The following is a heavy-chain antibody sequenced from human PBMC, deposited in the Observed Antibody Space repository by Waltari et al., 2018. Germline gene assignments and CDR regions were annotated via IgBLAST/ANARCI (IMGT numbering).Heavy chain of an antibody. Sequence: EVQLVESGGGLVQPGGSLRLSCAASGFTFSSYSMNWVRQAPGKGLEWVSYISSSSSTIYYADSVKGRFTISRDNAKNSLYLQMNSLRAEDTAVYYCAAVAGDGYNYEWGDWGQGTLVTVSS. V-gene: IGHV3-48*04. CDR1: GFTFSSYS. CDR2: ISSSSSTI. J-gene: IGHJ4*02. CDR3: AAVAGDGYNYEWGD. D-gene: IGHD5-12*01.